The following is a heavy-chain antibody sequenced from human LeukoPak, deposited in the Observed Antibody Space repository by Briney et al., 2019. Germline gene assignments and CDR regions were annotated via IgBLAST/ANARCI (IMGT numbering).Heavy chain of an antibody. CDR2: IIPIFGTA. J-gene: IGHJ4*02. CDR1: GGTFSSYA. D-gene: IGHD6-13*01. V-gene: IGHV1-69*05. Sequence: SVKVSSKASGGTFSSYAISWVRQAPGQGLEWMGGIIPIFGTANYAQKFQARVTITRDTSASTAYMELSSLRSEDTAVYYCARDPIGSRWPYYFDYWGQGTLVTVSS. CDR3: ARDPIGSRWPYYFDY.